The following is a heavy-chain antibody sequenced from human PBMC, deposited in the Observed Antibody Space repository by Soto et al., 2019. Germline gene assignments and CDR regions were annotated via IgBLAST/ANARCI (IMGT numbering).Heavy chain of an antibody. CDR1: GGSFSGYY. J-gene: IGHJ4*02. CDR2: INHSGST. D-gene: IGHD4-17*01. Sequence: SETLSLTCAVYGGSFSGYYWSWIRQPPGKGLEWIGEINHSGSTNYNPSLKSRVTISVDTSKNQFSLKLSSVTAADTAVYYCARRAVTTDYWGQGTLVTVSS. CDR3: ARRAVTTDY. V-gene: IGHV4-34*01.